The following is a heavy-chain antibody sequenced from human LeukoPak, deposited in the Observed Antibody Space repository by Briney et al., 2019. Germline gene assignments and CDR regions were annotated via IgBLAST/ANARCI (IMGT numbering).Heavy chain of an antibody. Sequence: QPGRSLRLSCAASGFTFSSYGMHWVRQAPGKGLEWVAVISYDGSNKYYADSVKGRFTISRDNSKNTLYLQMNSLRAEDTAVYYCAREGGNWGEGYFDYWGQGTLVTVSS. D-gene: IGHD7-27*01. CDR3: AREGGNWGEGYFDY. J-gene: IGHJ4*02. V-gene: IGHV3-30*03. CDR1: GFTFSSYG. CDR2: ISYDGSNK.